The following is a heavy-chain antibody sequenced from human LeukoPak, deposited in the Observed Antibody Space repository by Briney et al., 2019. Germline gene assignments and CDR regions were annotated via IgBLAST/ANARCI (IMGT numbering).Heavy chain of an antibody. Sequence: QTGGSLRLSCAASGFTFSSYAMSWVRQAPGKGLEWVSAISGSGGSTYYVDSVKGRFTISRDNSKNTLYLQMNSLRAEDTAVYYCAKLSGVAGNIEDNHFDYWGQGTLVTVSS. D-gene: IGHD6-19*01. CDR3: AKLSGVAGNIEDNHFDY. J-gene: IGHJ4*02. CDR2: ISGSGGST. CDR1: GFTFSSYA. V-gene: IGHV3-23*01.